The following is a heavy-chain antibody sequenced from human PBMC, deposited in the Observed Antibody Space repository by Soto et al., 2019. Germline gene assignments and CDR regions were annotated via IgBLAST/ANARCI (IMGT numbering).Heavy chain of an antibody. Sequence: EVQLVETGGGLIQPGGSLRLSCAASGLTVSSNYMNWVRQAPGQGLEWVSVLYRGGSTHYAGSVKGRFIISRDNSKNTVYLQMNSLRAEDTAVYYCARDRPGDEGDAFDIWGHGTMVTFSS. V-gene: IGHV3-53*02. D-gene: IGHD3-10*01. CDR2: LYRGGST. CDR3: ARDRPGDEGDAFDI. J-gene: IGHJ3*02. CDR1: GLTVSSNY.